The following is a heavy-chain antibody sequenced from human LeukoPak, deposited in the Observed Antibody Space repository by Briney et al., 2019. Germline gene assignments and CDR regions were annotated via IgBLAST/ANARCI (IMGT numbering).Heavy chain of an antibody. V-gene: IGHV4-38-2*01. J-gene: IGHJ4*02. D-gene: IGHD3-22*01. Sequence: PSETLSLTCAVSGYSISSGYHWGWIRQPPGKGLEWIGGISHSGSTYYNPSLKSRVTISVDTSKNQFSLKLSSVTAADTAVYYCARHNPYDRNGDGRYYFDYWGQGTLVTVSS. CDR2: ISHSGST. CDR3: ARHNPYDRNGDGRYYFDY. CDR1: GYSISSGYH.